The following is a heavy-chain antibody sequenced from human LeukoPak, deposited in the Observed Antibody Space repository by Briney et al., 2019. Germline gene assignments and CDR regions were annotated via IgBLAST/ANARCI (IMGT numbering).Heavy chain of an antibody. CDR1: GFTFSSYS. D-gene: IGHD4-11*01. Sequence: PGGSLRLSRAASGFTFSSYSMNWVRQAPGKGLEWVSSISSSSSYIYYADSVKGRFTISRDNAKNSLYPQMNSLRAEDTAVYYCARVRGYSNYVSYWGQGTLVTVSS. V-gene: IGHV3-21*01. CDR3: ARVRGYSNYVSY. CDR2: ISSSSSYI. J-gene: IGHJ4*02.